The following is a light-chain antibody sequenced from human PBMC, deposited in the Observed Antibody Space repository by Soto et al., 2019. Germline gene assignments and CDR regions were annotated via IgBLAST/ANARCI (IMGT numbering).Light chain of an antibody. Sequence: EIVLTQSPATLSLSPGERATLSCRASQSFSSYFAWYQQKPGQAPRLLIYDASKRATGIPARFSGRGSGTDFTLTIRSLEPEDCAVYYCQQRSTWPPVITFGQGTRLEI. V-gene: IGKV3-11*01. J-gene: IGKJ5*01. CDR2: DAS. CDR1: QSFSSY. CDR3: QQRSTWPPVIT.